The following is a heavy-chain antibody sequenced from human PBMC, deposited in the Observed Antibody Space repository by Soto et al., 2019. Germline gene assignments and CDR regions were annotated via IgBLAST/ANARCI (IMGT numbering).Heavy chain of an antibody. D-gene: IGHD3-3*01. V-gene: IGHV3-66*01. Sequence: GGSLRLSCAASGFTVSSNYMSWVRQAPGKGLEWVSVIYSGGSPYYADSVKGRFTISGDNSKNTLLLKMNSLRAEDTAVYYCARDKDFWSGYYYDYWGQGTLVTVSS. CDR3: ARDKDFWSGYYYDY. CDR2: IYSGGSP. J-gene: IGHJ4*02. CDR1: GFTVSSNY.